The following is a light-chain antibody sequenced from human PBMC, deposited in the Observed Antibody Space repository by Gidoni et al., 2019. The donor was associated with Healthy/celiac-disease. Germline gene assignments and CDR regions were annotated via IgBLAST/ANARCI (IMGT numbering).Light chain of an antibody. CDR2: AAS. CDR1: QRISSY. J-gene: IGKJ2*01. CDR3: QKSYSTPYT. Sequence: DIHITQSPSSLSASVGDRVTITCRASQRISSYLNWYQQKPGKAPKLLIYAASSLQSGVPSRFSGSGSGTDFTLTISSLQHEDFATYYCQKSYSTPYTFGQGTKLEIK. V-gene: IGKV1-39*01.